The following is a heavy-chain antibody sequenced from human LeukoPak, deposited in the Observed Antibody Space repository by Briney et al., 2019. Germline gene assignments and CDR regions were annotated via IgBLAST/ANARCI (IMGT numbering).Heavy chain of an antibody. J-gene: IGHJ4*02. V-gene: IGHV5-10-1*01. Sequence: VQSRNISCNVYGYSFTSYWTICVRQMPGKGLEWMGRIDTSDSYTNYSPSLQGYVTISADTSISAAYLQWSNLKASDTAMYYCARDRGEHYSFAYWGQGTLVTVSS. CDR3: ARDRGEHYSFAY. CDR2: IDTSDSYT. D-gene: IGHD1/OR15-1a*01. CDR1: GYSFTSYW.